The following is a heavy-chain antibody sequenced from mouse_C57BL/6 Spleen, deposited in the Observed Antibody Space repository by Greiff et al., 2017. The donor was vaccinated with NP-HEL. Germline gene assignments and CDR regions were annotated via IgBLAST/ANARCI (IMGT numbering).Heavy chain of an antibody. CDR1: GYTFTDHT. CDR2: IYPRDGST. J-gene: IGHJ4*01. D-gene: IGHD1-1*01. CDR3: ARREDYYGSSSYAMDY. V-gene: IGHV1-78*01. Sequence: VQLQQSDAELVKPGASVKISCKVSGYTFTDHTIHWMKQRPEQGLEWIGYIYPRDGSTKYNEKFKGKATLTADKSSSTAYMQLNSLTSEDSAVYFWARREDYYGSSSYAMDYWGQGTSVTVSS.